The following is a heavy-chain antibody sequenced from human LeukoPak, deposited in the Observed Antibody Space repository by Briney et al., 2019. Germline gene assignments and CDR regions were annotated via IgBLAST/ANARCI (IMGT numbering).Heavy chain of an antibody. Sequence: PGGSLRLSCAASGFTFSSYSMNWVRQAPGKRLEWVSSISSSSSYIYYADSVKGRFTISRDNAKNSLYLQMNSLRAEDTAVYYCASLSARYTDYWGQGTLVTVSS. CDR3: ASLSARYTDY. CDR1: GFTFSSYS. J-gene: IGHJ4*02. D-gene: IGHD3-16*02. V-gene: IGHV3-21*01. CDR2: ISSSSSYI.